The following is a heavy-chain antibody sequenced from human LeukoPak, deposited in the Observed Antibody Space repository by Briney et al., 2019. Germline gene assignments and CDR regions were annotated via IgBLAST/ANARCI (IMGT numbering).Heavy chain of an antibody. CDR1: GFTFSDYY. V-gene: IGHV3-11*01. Sequence: PGGSLRLSCAASGFTFSDYYMGWIRQAPGKGLEWISYISGSGSAIYYTDSVKGRFTISRDNAKNSLYLQMNSLRAEDTAVYYCAKEWFYYYMDVWGKGTTVTVSS. CDR2: ISGSGSAI. D-gene: IGHD3-22*01. J-gene: IGHJ6*03. CDR3: AKEWFYYYMDV.